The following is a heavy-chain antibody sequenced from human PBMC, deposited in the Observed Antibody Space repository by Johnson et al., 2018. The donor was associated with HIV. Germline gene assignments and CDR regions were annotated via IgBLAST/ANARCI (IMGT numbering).Heavy chain of an antibody. CDR3: AKDLEHILTYAFDI. J-gene: IGHJ3*02. CDR2: IKQDGSEK. CDR1: GFTFSSYP. V-gene: IGHV3-30*04. D-gene: IGHD2-21*01. Sequence: QVQLVESGGGLVKPGKSLRLSCAASGFTFSSYPMHWVRQAPGKGLEWVANIKQDGSEKYYADSVKGLFTISRDNSKNTLYLQMNSLRAEDTAVYYCAKDLEHILTYAFDIWGQGTMVTVSS.